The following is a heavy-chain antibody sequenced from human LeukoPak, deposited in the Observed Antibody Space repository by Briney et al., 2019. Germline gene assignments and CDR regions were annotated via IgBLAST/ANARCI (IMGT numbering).Heavy chain of an antibody. CDR1: GGSFSGYY. Sequence: PSETLSFTCAVYGGSFSGYYWSWIRQPPGKGLEWIGEINHSGSTNYNPSLKSRVTISVVTSKNQFPLKLSSVTAADTAVYYCARPGRGYTATHYYYYMDVWGKGTTVTVSS. V-gene: IGHV4-34*01. J-gene: IGHJ6*03. D-gene: IGHD3-16*02. CDR2: INHSGST. CDR3: ARPGRGYTATHYYYYMDV.